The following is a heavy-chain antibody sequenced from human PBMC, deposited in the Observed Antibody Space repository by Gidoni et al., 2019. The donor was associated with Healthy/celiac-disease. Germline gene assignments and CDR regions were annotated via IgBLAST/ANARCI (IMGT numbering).Heavy chain of an antibody. CDR3: ARDVSRSTSGWYSYFDY. Sequence: QVQLVQSGAEVKKPGSSVKVSCKASGYTFTSYGISWLRQAPGQGLEWMGWISAYNGNTNYAQTLQGRVTMTTDTSTSTAYMELRSLRSDDTAVYYCARDVSRSTSGWYSYFDYWGQGTLVTVSS. V-gene: IGHV1-18*04. D-gene: IGHD6-19*01. J-gene: IGHJ4*02. CDR1: GYTFTSYG. CDR2: ISAYNGNT.